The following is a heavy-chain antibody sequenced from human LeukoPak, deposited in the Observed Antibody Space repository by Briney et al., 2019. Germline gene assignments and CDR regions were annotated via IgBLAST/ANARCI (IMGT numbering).Heavy chain of an antibody. Sequence: ASVKVSCKASGYTFTGYYMHWVRQAPGQGLEWMGWINPNSGGTNYAQKFQGRVTMTRDTSIGTAYMELSRLRSDDTAVYYCARAQDAYYYDSSGYYHYYYYYGMDVWGQGTTVTVSS. J-gene: IGHJ6*02. D-gene: IGHD3-22*01. CDR3: ARAQDAYYYDSSGYYHYYYYYGMDV. CDR1: GYTFTGYY. V-gene: IGHV1-2*02. CDR2: INPNSGGT.